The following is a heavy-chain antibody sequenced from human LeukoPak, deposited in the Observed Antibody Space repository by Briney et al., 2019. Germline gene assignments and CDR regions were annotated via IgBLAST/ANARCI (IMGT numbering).Heavy chain of an antibody. J-gene: IGHJ6*03. Sequence: ASVKVSCKAFGYTFTGYWMHWVRQAPGQGPEWMGVISPSGGSTIYAQKFKGRVTLTRDMSTSTDYLELSSLRSEDTAVYYCARRSKYSSSSFPYYYMDVWGKGTTVTVSS. V-gene: IGHV1-46*01. CDR1: GYTFTGYW. CDR2: ISPSGGST. CDR3: ARRSKYSSSSFPYYYMDV. D-gene: IGHD6-6*01.